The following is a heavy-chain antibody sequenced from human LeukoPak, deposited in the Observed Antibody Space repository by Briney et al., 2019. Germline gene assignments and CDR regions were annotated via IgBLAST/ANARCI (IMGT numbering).Heavy chain of an antibody. J-gene: IGHJ6*03. CDR3: AKVAYYDILTGYPKLYYYYYMDV. D-gene: IGHD3-9*01. CDR2: IWYDGSNK. CDR1: GFTFSSYG. V-gene: IGHV3-30*02. Sequence: PGGSLRLSCAASGFTFSSYGMHWVRQAPGKGLEWVAVIWYDGSNKYYADSVKGRFTISRDNSKNTLYLQMNSLRAEDTAVYYCAKVAYYDILTGYPKLYYYYYMDVWGKGTTVTVSS.